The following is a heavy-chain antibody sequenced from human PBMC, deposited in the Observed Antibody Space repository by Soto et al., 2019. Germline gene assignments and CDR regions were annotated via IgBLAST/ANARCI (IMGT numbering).Heavy chain of an antibody. CDR2: ISAYNGNT. CDR1: GYTFTSYG. V-gene: IGHV1-18*01. D-gene: IGHD3-16*02. CDR3: ARYFGVWGSYRGMDV. J-gene: IGHJ6*02. Sequence: ASVKVSCKASGYTFTSYGISWVQQAPGQGREWMGWISAYNGNTNYAQKLQGRVTMTTDTSTSTAYMELRSLRSDDTAVYYCARYFGVWGSYRGMDVWGQGXTVTVSS.